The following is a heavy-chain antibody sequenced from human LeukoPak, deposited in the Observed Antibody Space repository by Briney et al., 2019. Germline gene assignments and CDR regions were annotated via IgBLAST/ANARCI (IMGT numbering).Heavy chain of an antibody. V-gene: IGHV3-7*03. CDR2: IKQDGSEK. CDR3: ARDLHMASCGDDCFPHWYFDL. J-gene: IGHJ2*01. CDR1: GFTFSSHW. Sequence: GGSLRLSCAASGFTFSSHWMSWVRQAPGKGLEWVANIKQDGSEKYYVDSVKGRFTISRDNAKNSLYLQMSSLRAEDTAVYYCARDLHMASCGDDCFPHWYFDLWGRGTLVTVSS. D-gene: IGHD2-21*02.